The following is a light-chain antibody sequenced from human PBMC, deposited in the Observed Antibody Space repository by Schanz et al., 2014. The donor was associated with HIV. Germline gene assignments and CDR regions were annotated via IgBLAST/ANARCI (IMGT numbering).Light chain of an antibody. CDR2: KAS. CDR3: QQSYSTQWT. J-gene: IGKJ1*01. Sequence: DIQMTQSPSTLSASVGDRVSITCRASQSISSWLAWYQQKPGKAPKVLIYKASSLESGVPSRFSGSGSGTEFTLTINSLQPDDFATYYCQQSYSTQWTFGQGTKVEIK. V-gene: IGKV1-5*03. CDR1: QSISSW.